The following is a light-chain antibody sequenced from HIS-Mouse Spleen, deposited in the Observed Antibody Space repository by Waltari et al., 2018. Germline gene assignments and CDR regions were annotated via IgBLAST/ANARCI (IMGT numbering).Light chain of an antibody. J-gene: IGLJ3*02. V-gene: IGLV3-10*01. CDR3: YSTDSSGNHRRV. CDR2: EDS. CDR1: ALPKQY. Sequence: SYELTQPPSVSVSPGQTARITCSGAALPKQYAYWYQQKSGQAPVLVIYEDSKRPSGIPERFSGSSSGTMATLTISGAQVEDEADYYCYSTDSSGNHRRVFGGGTKLTVL.